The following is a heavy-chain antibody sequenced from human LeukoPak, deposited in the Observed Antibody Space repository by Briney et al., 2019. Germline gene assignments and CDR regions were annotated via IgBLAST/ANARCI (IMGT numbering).Heavy chain of an antibody. Sequence: ASVKVSCKASGGTFSSYAISWVRQAPGQGLEWMGWINPNSGGTNYAQKFQGRVTMTRDTSISTAYMELSRLRSDDTAVYYCARDSAAVDAFDIWGQGTMVTVSS. CDR3: ARDSAAVDAFDI. CDR1: GGTFSSYA. D-gene: IGHD6-13*01. CDR2: INPNSGGT. V-gene: IGHV1-2*02. J-gene: IGHJ3*02.